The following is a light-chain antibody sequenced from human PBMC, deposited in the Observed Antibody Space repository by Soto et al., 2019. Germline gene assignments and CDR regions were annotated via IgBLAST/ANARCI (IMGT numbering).Light chain of an antibody. Sequence: QSALTQPASVSGSPGQSITISCTGTNSDVGAYHYVSWYQQHPGKAPKLMIFEVDARPSGVSNRFSGSKSGNTASLTISGLQAEDEADYYCSSYRSSRISVFGTGTKLTVL. CDR1: NSDVGAYHY. CDR2: EVD. CDR3: SSYRSSRISV. J-gene: IGLJ1*01. V-gene: IGLV2-14*01.